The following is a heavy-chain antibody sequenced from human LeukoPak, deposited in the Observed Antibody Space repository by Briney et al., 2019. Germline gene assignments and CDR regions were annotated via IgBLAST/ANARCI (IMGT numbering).Heavy chain of an antibody. CDR3: ARRYYYGSGCQSHFDY. Sequence: SETLSLTCTVSGGSISSSSYYWGWIRQPPGKGLEWIGSIYYSGSTYYNPSLKSRVTISVDTSKNQFSLKLSSVTAADTAVYYCARRYYYGSGCQSHFDYWGQGTLVTVSS. D-gene: IGHD3-10*01. CDR2: IYYSGST. J-gene: IGHJ4*02. V-gene: IGHV4-39*01. CDR1: GGSISSSSYY.